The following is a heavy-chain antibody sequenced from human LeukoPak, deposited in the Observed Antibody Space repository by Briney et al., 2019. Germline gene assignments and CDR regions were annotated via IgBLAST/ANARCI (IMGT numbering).Heavy chain of an antibody. CDR1: VFTFSRYS. CDR2: INQEGSAK. CDR3: ARGQLLVY. J-gene: IGHJ4*02. D-gene: IGHD5-18*01. V-gene: IGHV3-7*05. Sequence: TGRSLRLSCAASVFTFSRYSMGCVRQAPGEGLEWVANINQEGSAKYYVDSVKGRFSISRDNAKNSLYLQMNSLRAEDTAVYYCARGQLLVYWGQGTLVTVSS.